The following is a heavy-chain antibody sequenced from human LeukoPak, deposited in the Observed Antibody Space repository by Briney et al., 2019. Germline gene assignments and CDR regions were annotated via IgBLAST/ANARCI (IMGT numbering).Heavy chain of an antibody. V-gene: IGHV3-23*01. J-gene: IGHJ4*02. Sequence: ETLSLTCTVSGGSISSHYWSWIRQPPGKGLEWVSAISTSGDTTYYADSVKGRFTISRDNSKNTLFLQMNSLRAEDTAVYYCAKGGVSSDYWGQGTLVTVSS. CDR2: ISTSGDTT. CDR1: GGSISSHY. D-gene: IGHD6-13*01. CDR3: AKGGVSSDY.